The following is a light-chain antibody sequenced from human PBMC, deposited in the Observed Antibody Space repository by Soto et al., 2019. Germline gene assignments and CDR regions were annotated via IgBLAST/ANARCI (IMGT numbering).Light chain of an antibody. Sequence: EIMLTQSPGTLSLSPGERATLSCRASQTVGSSFLAWFQHKPGQAPRLLIYGASTRATGIPDRFSGSGSGTDFTLTISRLEPEDFAVYYCHQYGSSQTFGQGTKVDI. J-gene: IGKJ1*01. V-gene: IGKV3-20*01. CDR1: QTVGSSF. CDR2: GAS. CDR3: HQYGSSQT.